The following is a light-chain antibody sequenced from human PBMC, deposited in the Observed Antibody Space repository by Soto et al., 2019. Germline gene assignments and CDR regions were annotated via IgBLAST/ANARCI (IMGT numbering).Light chain of an antibody. CDR3: SSYTSSSPHVV. CDR2: EVS. CDR1: SSDVGGYNY. Sequence: QSALTQPASVSGSPGQSITISCTGTSSDVGGYNYVSWYQQHSGKAPKLMIYEVSNRPSGVSNRFSGSKSGNTASLTISGLQAGDEADYYCSSYTSSSPHVVFGGGTKLTVL. V-gene: IGLV2-14*01. J-gene: IGLJ2*01.